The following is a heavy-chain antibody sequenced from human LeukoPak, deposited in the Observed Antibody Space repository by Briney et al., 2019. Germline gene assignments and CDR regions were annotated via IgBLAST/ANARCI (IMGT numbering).Heavy chain of an antibody. J-gene: IGHJ5*02. CDR2: MYYSGSP. Sequence: SQTLSLTCTVSGGSISSGGYYWRWIRQHPGKGLEWIGYMYYSGSPYYNPSLKSRLTISVDTSKHQFSLKLSAVTAADTAVYYCARGLRFLEWFHNWYDPWGQGTLVTVSS. V-gene: IGHV4-31*03. D-gene: IGHD3-3*01. CDR1: GGSISSGGYY. CDR3: ARGLRFLEWFHNWYDP.